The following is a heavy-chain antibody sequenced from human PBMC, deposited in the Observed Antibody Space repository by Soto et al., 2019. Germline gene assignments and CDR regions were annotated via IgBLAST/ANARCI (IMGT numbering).Heavy chain of an antibody. D-gene: IGHD2-2*01. CDR1: GFTFSNAW. CDR3: SRKNQIYYYYAMDV. J-gene: IGHJ6*02. Sequence: PGGSLRLSCAASGFTFSNAWMSWVRQAPGKGLEWVGRIKSKTDGGTTDYAAPVKDRFTISRDDSKNIAYLQLSSLKTEDTAVYYCSRKNQIYYYYAMDVWGQGTTVTVSS. V-gene: IGHV3-15*01. CDR2: IKSKTDGGTT.